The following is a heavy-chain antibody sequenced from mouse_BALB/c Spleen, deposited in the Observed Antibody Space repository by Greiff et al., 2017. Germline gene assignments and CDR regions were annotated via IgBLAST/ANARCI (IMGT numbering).Heavy chain of an antibody. Sequence: VQLQQPGAELVMPGASVKMSCKASGYTFTDYWMHWVKQRPGQGLEWIGAIDTSDSYTSYNQKFKGKATLTVDESSSTAYMQLSSLTSEDSAVYYCARPAYYGNVGYFDYWGQGTTLTVSS. CDR2: IDTSDSYT. CDR3: ARPAYYGNVGYFDY. J-gene: IGHJ2*01. D-gene: IGHD2-10*01. V-gene: IGHV1-69*01. CDR1: GYTFTDYW.